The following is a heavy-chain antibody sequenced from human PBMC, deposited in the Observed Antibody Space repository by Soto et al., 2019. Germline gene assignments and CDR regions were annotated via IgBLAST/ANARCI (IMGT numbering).Heavy chain of an antibody. V-gene: IGHV1-18*01. CDR3: ARGRGWGLYNWFDP. D-gene: IGHD6-19*01. CDR2: ISAYNGNT. CDR1: VYTFASDG. J-gene: IGHJ5*02. Sequence: VSCQASVYTFASDGISWVRPAIGQGLEWLGWISAYNGNTNYAQKLQGRVTMTTDTSRSTAYMELRSLRSDDTAVYYCARGRGWGLYNWFDPWGQGTLVTFSS.